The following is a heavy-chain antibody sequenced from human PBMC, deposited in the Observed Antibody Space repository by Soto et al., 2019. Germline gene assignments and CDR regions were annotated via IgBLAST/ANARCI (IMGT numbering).Heavy chain of an antibody. CDR2: NHYSGST. Sequence: PLETLSLTCTVSGGSVSSGGYYWSWIRQPPGKGLEWIGYNHYSGSTDYNPSLKSRVTISVDTSKNQFSLKLSSVTAADTAVYYCARVDVRVSARRYFDYWGQGTLVTVSS. CDR1: GGSVSSGGYY. D-gene: IGHD6-6*01. CDR3: ARVDVRVSARRYFDY. V-gene: IGHV4-61*08. J-gene: IGHJ4*02.